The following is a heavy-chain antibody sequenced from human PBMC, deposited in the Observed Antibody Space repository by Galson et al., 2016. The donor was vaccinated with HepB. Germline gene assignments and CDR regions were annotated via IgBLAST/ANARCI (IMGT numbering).Heavy chain of an antibody. D-gene: IGHD3-3*01. CDR1: GFTFGDYA. J-gene: IGHJ6*02. Sequence: SLRLSCAASGFTFGDYAMNWFRQSPGKGLEWVGFIRSKASGGSTEYAASVKGRFTISRDDSRSIAYLQMNSLKTEDTAVYFCTRDPGGTSYDFWSGFYTDYYYYGLGVWGQGTTVTVSS. CDR2: IRSKASGGST. CDR3: TRDPGGTSYDFWSGFYTDYYYYGLGV. V-gene: IGHV3-49*03.